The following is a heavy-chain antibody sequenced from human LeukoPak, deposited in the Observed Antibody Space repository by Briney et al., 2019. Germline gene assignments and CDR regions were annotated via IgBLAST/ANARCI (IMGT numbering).Heavy chain of an antibody. CDR1: GFTFSSYW. CDR3: ARAQSYGSGIWED. V-gene: IGHV3-74*01. CDR2: ISSDGSST. Sequence: GGSLRLSCAASGFTFSSYWMHWVRQAPGKGLVWVSRISSDGSSTRYADSVKGRFTISRDNAKNTLYLQMNSLRAEDTAVYYCARAQSYGSGIWEDWGQGTLVTVSS. J-gene: IGHJ4*02. D-gene: IGHD3-10*01.